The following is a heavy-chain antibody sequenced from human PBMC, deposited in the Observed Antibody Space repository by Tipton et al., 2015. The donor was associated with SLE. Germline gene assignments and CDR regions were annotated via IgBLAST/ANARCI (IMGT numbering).Heavy chain of an antibody. Sequence: GSLRLSCAASGFTFSDHYMDWVRQAPGKGLEWVGRTRNKANSYTTEYAASVKGRFTISRDDSKNSLYLQMNSLRAEDTAVYYCARDLPDIVLMVYAIRSGMDVWGQGTTVTVSS. CDR1: GFTFSDHY. J-gene: IGHJ6*02. V-gene: IGHV3-72*01. D-gene: IGHD2-8*01. CDR2: TRNKANSYTT. CDR3: ARDLPDIVLMVYAIRSGMDV.